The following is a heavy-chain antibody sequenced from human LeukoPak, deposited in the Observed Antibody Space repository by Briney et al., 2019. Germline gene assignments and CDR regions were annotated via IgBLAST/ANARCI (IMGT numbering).Heavy chain of an antibody. Sequence: PGGSLRLSCAASGFTFSSYAMSWVRQAPGKGLEWVSAISGSGGSTYYADSVKGRFTISRDNSKNTLYLQMNSLRAEDTAVYYCAKRGYGGNSRSYYYYMDVWGKGTTVTVSS. D-gene: IGHD4-23*01. J-gene: IGHJ6*03. CDR2: ISGSGGST. CDR1: GFTFSSYA. CDR3: AKRGYGGNSRSYYYYMDV. V-gene: IGHV3-23*01.